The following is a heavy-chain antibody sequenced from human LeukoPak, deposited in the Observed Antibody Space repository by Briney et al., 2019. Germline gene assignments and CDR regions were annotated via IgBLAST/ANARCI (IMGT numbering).Heavy chain of an antibody. Sequence: SETLSLTCTVSGGSISSSSYYWGWICQPPGKGLEWIGSIYYSGSTYYNPSLKSRVTISVDTSKNQFSLKLSSVTAADTAVYYCASQSGSYPPDLDYWGQGTLVTVSS. CDR3: ASQSGSYPPDLDY. CDR1: GGSISSSSYY. J-gene: IGHJ4*02. V-gene: IGHV4-39*01. CDR2: IYYSGST. D-gene: IGHD1-26*01.